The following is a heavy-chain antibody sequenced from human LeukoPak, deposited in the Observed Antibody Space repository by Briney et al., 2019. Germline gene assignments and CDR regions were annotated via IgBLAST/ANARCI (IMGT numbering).Heavy chain of an antibody. D-gene: IGHD4-17*01. CDR1: DDSFSSHY. J-gene: IGHJ3*02. Sequence: SETLSLTCAVFDDSFSSHYWTWIRQPPGKGLEWIGYISYIGSTNYNPSLKSRVTISIDTSKNQFSLKLSSVTAAGTAVYYCARDLVTVTKGFDIWGQGTMVSVSS. CDR3: ARDLVTVTKGFDI. CDR2: ISYIGST. V-gene: IGHV4-59*11.